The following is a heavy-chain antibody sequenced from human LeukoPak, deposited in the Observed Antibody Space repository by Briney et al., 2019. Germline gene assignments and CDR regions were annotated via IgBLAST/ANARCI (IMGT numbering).Heavy chain of an antibody. CDR2: ICYSGST. CDR3: ARSSKRDGYSLDY. Sequence: PSETLSLTCTVSGGSISSYYWSWIRQPPGKGLEWIGYICYSGSTNYNPSLKSRVTISVDTSKNQFSLKLSSVTAADTAVYYCARSSKRDGYSLDYWGQGTLVTVSS. D-gene: IGHD5-24*01. J-gene: IGHJ4*02. CDR1: GGSISSYY. V-gene: IGHV4-59*01.